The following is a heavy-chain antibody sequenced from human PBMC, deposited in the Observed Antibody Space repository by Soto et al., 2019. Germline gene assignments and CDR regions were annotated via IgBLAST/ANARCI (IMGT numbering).Heavy chain of an antibody. CDR2: IIPIFGTA. V-gene: IGHV1-69*13. CDR3: VMATLPATWFDP. D-gene: IGHD2-15*01. J-gene: IGHJ5*02. Sequence: SVKVSCKASGGTFSSYAISWVRQAPGQGLEWMGGIIPIFGTANYAQKFQGRVTITADESTSTAYMELSSLRSEDTAVYYCVMATLPATWFDPWGQGTLVTVSS. CDR1: GGTFSSYA.